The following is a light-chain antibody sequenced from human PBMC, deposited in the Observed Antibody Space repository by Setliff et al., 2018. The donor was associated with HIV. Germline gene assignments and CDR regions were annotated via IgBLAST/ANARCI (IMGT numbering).Light chain of an antibody. V-gene: IGLV2-23*02. CDR1: SSNVGNYNL. J-gene: IGLJ2*01. CDR3: CSYAGSSTFI. CDR2: EVD. Sequence: QSALPQPASVSGSPGQSITISCTGTSSNVGNYNLVSWYQQHPGNAPKLIVYEVDKRPSGVSSRFSGSKSGSTASLAISGLQAEDEADYYCCSYAGSSTFIFGGGTKVTVL.